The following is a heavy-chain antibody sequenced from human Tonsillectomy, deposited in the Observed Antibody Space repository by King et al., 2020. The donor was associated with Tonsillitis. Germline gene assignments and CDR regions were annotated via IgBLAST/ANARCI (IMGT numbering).Heavy chain of an antibody. CDR2: INPNSDGT. V-gene: IGHV1-2*02. Sequence: QLVQSGAEVKKPGASVKVSCKASGYTFTDYYIHWVRQAPGLGLEWMGWINPNSDGTKYAQKFQGRVTMTSDTSISTAYMELSRLRSDDTAVYYCARDLSYSSSGYFAHWGQGTLVTVSS. CDR3: ARDLSYSSSGYFAH. J-gene: IGHJ4*02. CDR1: GYTFTDYY. D-gene: IGHD3-22*01.